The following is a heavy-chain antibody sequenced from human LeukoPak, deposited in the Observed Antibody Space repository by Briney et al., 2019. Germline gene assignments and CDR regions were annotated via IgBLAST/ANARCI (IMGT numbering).Heavy chain of an antibody. CDR1: GFTVSGNY. D-gene: IGHD5-12*01. CDR3: AKTRMWLREFDY. J-gene: IGHJ4*02. V-gene: IGHV3-66*01. Sequence: GGSLRLSCTASGFTVSGNYLSWVRQAPGKGLEWLSIIYSGGSTFYADSVKDRFTISRDNSKNTLYLQMNSLRAEDTAVYSCAKTRMWLREFDYWGQGTLVTVSS. CDR2: IYSGGST.